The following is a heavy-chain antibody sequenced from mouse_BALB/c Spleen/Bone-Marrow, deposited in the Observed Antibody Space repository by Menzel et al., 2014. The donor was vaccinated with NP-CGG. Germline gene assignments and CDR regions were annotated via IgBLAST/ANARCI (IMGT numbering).Heavy chain of an antibody. CDR2: IDPANGNT. Sequence: VTLKACGAELVKPGASVKLSCTASGFNIXDTYMHWVKQRPEQGLEWIGRIDPANGNTKYDPKFQDKATITADTSSNTAYLQLSSLTSEDTAVYYCANYYYGYYFDYWGQGTTLTVSS. J-gene: IGHJ2*01. V-gene: IGHV14-3*02. CDR3: ANYYYGYYFDY. D-gene: IGHD1-1*01. CDR1: GFNIXDTY.